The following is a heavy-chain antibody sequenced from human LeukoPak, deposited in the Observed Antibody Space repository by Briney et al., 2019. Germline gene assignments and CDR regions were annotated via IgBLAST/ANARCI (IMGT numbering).Heavy chain of an antibody. V-gene: IGHV3-74*01. D-gene: IGHD6-13*01. CDR1: GFTFSSYW. CDR2: INSDGSST. CDR3: ARRTAAGYNWFDP. Sequence: GRSLRLSCAASGFTFSSYWMHWVRQAPGKGLVWVSRINSDGSSTIYADSVKGRFTISRDNAKNTLYLQMNSLRAEDTAVYYCARRTAAGYNWFDPWGQGTLVTVSS. J-gene: IGHJ5*02.